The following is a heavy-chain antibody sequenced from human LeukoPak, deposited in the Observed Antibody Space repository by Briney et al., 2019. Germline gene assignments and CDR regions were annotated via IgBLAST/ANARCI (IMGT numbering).Heavy chain of an antibody. D-gene: IGHD1-14*01. Sequence: GGSLRLSCAASGFTFNNYWMSWVRQAPGKGLEWVANIKPDENEKFYVDSVKGRFTISRDNAKNSLYLQMNSLRAEDTALYYCTRSPDGFDYWGQGTLVTVSS. CDR3: TRSPDGFDY. J-gene: IGHJ4*02. CDR1: GFTFNNYW. V-gene: IGHV3-7*03. CDR2: IKPDENEK.